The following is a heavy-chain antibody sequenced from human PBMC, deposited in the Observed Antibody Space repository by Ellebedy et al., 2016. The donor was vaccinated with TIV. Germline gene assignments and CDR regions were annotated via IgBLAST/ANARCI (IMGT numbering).Heavy chain of an antibody. CDR1: GFTLSNYA. CDR3: AKGSIAAALTCLDY. D-gene: IGHD6-13*01. Sequence: PGGSLRLSCAASGFTLSNYAMSWVRKAPGKGLEGISVISGSVARIYYADSVKGRFTISRDISKNTLYLQMNSLRADDTAVYYCAKGSIAAALTCLDYWGQGTLVTVAS. CDR2: ISGSVARI. J-gene: IGHJ4*02. V-gene: IGHV3-23*01.